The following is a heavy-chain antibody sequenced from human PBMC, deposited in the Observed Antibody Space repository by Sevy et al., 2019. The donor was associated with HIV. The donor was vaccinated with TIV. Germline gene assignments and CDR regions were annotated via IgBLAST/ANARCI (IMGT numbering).Heavy chain of an antibody. CDR2: IYCGGST. CDR1: GGSISSYY. D-gene: IGHD3-3*01. V-gene: IGHV4-59*08. J-gene: IGHJ6*03. CDR3: ARLLRDDFWYYYMDV. Sequence: SETLSLTCTVSGGSISSYYWSWIRQPPGKGLEWIGYIYCGGSTNYNPSLKSRVTISVDTSKNQFSLKLSSVTAADTAVYYCARLLRDDFWYYYMDVWGKGTTVTVSS.